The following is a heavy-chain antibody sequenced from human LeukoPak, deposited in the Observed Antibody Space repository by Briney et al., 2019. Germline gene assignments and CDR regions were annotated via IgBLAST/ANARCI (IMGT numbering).Heavy chain of an antibody. CDR2: IGWNSGSI. V-gene: IGHV3-9*03. CDR3: ARCSYYDILTAPWDY. D-gene: IGHD3-9*01. Sequence: GGSLRLSCAASGITFSSYAMHWVRQAPGKGLEWVSGIGWNSGSIGYADSVKGRFTISRDNAKNSLYLQMNSLRAEDMALYYCARCSYYDILTAPWDYWGQGTLVTVSS. J-gene: IGHJ4*02. CDR1: GITFSSYA.